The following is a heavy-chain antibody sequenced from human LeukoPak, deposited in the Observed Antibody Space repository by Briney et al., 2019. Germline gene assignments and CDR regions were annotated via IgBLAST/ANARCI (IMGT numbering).Heavy chain of an antibody. D-gene: IGHD6-19*01. J-gene: IGHJ4*02. CDR3: AKGIFSPRIAVAVYYFDY. V-gene: IGHV3-23*01. CDR2: ISGSGGST. Sequence: RPGGSLRLSCAASGFTFSSYAMSWVRQAPGKGLEWVSAISGSGGSTYYADSVKGRFTISRDNSKNTLYLQMNSLRAEDTAVYYCAKGIFSPRIAVAVYYFDYWGQGTLVTVSS. CDR1: GFTFSSYA.